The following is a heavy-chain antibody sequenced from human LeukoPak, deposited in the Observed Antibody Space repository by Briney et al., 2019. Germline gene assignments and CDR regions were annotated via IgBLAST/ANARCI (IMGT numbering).Heavy chain of an antibody. J-gene: IGHJ6*03. Sequence: GGSLRLSCAASGFTFSSYAMHWVRQAPGKGLEWVAVISYDGSNKYYADSVKGRFTISRDNSKNTLYLQMNSLRAEDTAVYYCARESTSYYYYYMDVWGKGTTVTVSS. V-gene: IGHV3-30*01. CDR3: ARESTSYYYYYMDV. CDR1: GFTFSSYA. CDR2: ISYDGSNK.